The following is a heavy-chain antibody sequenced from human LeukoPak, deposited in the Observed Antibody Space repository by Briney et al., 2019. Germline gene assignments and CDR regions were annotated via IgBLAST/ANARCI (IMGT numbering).Heavy chain of an antibody. CDR1: GFTFSSYS. CDR2: ISSSSSTI. D-gene: IGHD3-3*01. CDR3: AREGSITIFGVVIMGYFDY. Sequence: PGGSLRLSCAASGFTFSSYSMNWVRQAPGKGLEWVSYISSSSSTIYYADSVKGRFTISRDNAKNSLYLQMNSLRAEDTAVYYCAREGSITIFGVVIMGYFDYWGQGTLVTVSS. J-gene: IGHJ4*02. V-gene: IGHV3-48*01.